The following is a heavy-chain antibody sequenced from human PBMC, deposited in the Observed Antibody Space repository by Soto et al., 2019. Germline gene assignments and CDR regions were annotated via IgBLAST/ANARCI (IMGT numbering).Heavy chain of an antibody. D-gene: IGHD1-26*01. J-gene: IGHJ4*02. CDR2: INSDGSIT. CDR3: ARDGGRYSLDY. V-gene: IGHV3-74*01. CDR1: GFTFSTYW. Sequence: EVQLVESGGGLDQPGGSLRLSCAASGFTFSTYWMHWVRQAPGRGPVWVSRINSDGSITRYADSVKGRFTISRDNAKNTLYLQMNSLRADDTAVYYCARDGGRYSLDYWGQGTLVTVSS.